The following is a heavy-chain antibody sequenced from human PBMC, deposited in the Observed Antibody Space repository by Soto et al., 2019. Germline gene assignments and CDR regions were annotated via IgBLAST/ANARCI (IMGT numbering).Heavy chain of an antibody. V-gene: IGHV1-8*01. CDR1: GYTFTSYD. D-gene: IGHD5-18*01. J-gene: IGHJ6*02. CDR2: MNPNSGNT. Sequence: ASVKVSCKASGYTFTSYDINWVRQATGQGLEWMGWMNPNSGNTGYAQKFQGRVTMTRNASISTAYMELSSLRSEDTAVYYCAGGGYSYGYGYYYGMDVWGQGTTVTVSS. CDR3: AGGGYSYGYGYYYGMDV.